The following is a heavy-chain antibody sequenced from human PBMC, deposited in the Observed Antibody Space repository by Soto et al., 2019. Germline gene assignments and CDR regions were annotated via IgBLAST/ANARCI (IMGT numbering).Heavy chain of an antibody. CDR3: ARGAGYSSGWYDY. CDR2: IYSGGTT. J-gene: IGHJ4*02. D-gene: IGHD6-19*01. CDR1: GFTVSSNF. V-gene: IGHV3-53*04. Sequence: EVQLVESGGDLVQPGGSLRLSCAASGFTVSSNFMSWVRQAPGKGLEWVSVIYSGGTTYYADSVKGRFTISRHNSKNTLCLQMNSLSPEDTAVYYCARGAGYSSGWYDYWGQGTLVTVSS.